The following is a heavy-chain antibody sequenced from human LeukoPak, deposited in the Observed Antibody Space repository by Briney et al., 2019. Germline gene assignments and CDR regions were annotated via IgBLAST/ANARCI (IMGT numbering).Heavy chain of an antibody. V-gene: IGHV3-21*01. D-gene: IGHD2-2*01. CDR2: ISSSSSYI. CDR3: AREGLGYCSSTSCYADVIDY. CDR1: GFTFSSYS. J-gene: IGHJ4*02. Sequence: PGGSLRLSCAASGFTFSSYSMNWVRQAPGKGLEWVSSISSSSSYIYCADSVKGRFTISRDNAKNSLYLQMNSLRAEDTAVYCCAREGLGYCSSTSCYADVIDYWGQGTLVTVSS.